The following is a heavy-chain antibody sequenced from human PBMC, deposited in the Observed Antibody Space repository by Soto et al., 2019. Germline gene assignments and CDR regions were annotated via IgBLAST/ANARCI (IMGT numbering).Heavy chain of an antibody. CDR1: GGTFSSYA. D-gene: IGHD3-22*01. CDR3: ARVNYDSSGYRSDFDF. J-gene: IGHJ4*02. CDR2: IIPIFGTA. Sequence: QVQLVQSGAEVKKPGSSVKDSCKASGGTFSSYAISWVRQAPGQGLEWMGGIIPIFGTANYAQKFQGRVTITADESTSPAYMELSRLRSEDTAVYYGARVNYDSSGYRSDFDFWGQGTLVTVSS. V-gene: IGHV1-69*12.